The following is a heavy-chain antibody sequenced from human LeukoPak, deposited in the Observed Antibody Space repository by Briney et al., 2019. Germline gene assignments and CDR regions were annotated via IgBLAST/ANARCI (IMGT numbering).Heavy chain of an antibody. V-gene: IGHV1-69*05. CDR3: ARAGDALTAAAGADY. Sequence: ASVKVSCKPSGGTFSSYATSWVRHAPGQGREWMGWIIPIFGTANYTQKCQGRVTITTDESTSTAYMELSSLRSEDTAVYYCARAGDALTAAAGADYWGQGTLVTVSS. J-gene: IGHJ4*02. D-gene: IGHD6-13*01. CDR1: GGTFSSYA. CDR2: IIPIFGTA.